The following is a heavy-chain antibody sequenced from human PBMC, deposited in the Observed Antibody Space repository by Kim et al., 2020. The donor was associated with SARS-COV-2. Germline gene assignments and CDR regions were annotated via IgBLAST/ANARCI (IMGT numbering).Heavy chain of an antibody. V-gene: IGHV4-39*01. CDR2: IYYSGST. D-gene: IGHD6-13*01. CDR3: ARHEDYSSSWYSWFDP. J-gene: IGHJ5*02. CDR1: GGSISSSSYY. Sequence: SETLSLTCTVSGGSISSSSYYWGWIRQPPGKGLEWIGSIYYSGSTYYNPSLKSRVTISVDTSKNQFSLKLSSVTAADTAVYYCARHEDYSSSWYSWFDPWGEGTLVTVSS.